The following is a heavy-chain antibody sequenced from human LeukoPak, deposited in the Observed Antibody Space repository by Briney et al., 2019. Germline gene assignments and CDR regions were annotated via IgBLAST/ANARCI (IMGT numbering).Heavy chain of an antibody. CDR3: ARDLALGRDYYHYYGMDV. Sequence: SETLSLTCAVYGGSFSGYYWSWIRQPPGKGLEWIGYISHSETTDYNPSLKSRVTISEDTSKNQFSLKLSSVTDADTAVYFCARDLALGRDYYHYYGMDVWGQGTTVTVSS. J-gene: IGHJ6*02. CDR2: ISHSETT. D-gene: IGHD3-16*01. V-gene: IGHV4-59*01. CDR1: GGSFSGYY.